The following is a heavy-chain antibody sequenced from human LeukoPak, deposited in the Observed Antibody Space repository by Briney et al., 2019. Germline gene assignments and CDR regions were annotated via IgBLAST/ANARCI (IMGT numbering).Heavy chain of an antibody. V-gene: IGHV5-51*01. D-gene: IGHD3-22*01. Sequence: GESLKISREGSGYSFTSYWIGWVRQMPGKGLEWMGIIYPGDSDTRYSPSFQGQVTISADKSISTAYLQWSSLKASDTAMYYCARPVRYDTYYFDYWGQGTLVTVSS. J-gene: IGHJ4*02. CDR3: ARPVRYDTYYFDY. CDR1: GYSFTSYW. CDR2: IYPGDSDT.